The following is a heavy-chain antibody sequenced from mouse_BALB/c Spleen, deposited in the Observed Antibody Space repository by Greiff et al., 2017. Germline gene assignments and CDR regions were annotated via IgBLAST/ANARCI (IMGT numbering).Heavy chain of an antibody. D-gene: IGHD1-1*01. CDR3: ASKFPHYYGSSYWYFDV. CDR1: GFSLTSYG. CDR2: IWSGGST. J-gene: IGHJ1*01. Sequence: VKLMESGPGLVQPSQSLSITCTVSGFSLTSYGVHWVRQSPGKGLEWLGVIWSGGSTDYNAAFISRLSISKDNSKSQVFFKMNSLQANDTAIYYCASKFPHYYGSSYWYFDVWGAGTTVTVSS. V-gene: IGHV2-2*02.